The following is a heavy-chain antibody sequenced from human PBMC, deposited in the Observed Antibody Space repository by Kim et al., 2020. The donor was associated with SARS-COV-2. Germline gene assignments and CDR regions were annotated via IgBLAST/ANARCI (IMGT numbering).Heavy chain of an antibody. Sequence: SETLSLTCTVSGGSISSYYWSWIRQPPGKGLEWIGYIYYSGSTNYNPSLKSRVTISVDTSKNQFSLKLSSVTAADTAVYYCASTTPIVVVTAPDDYYGMDVWGQGTTVTVSS. V-gene: IGHV4-59*01. J-gene: IGHJ6*02. CDR1: GGSISSYY. CDR2: IYYSGST. CDR3: ASTTPIVVVTAPDDYYGMDV. D-gene: IGHD2-21*02.